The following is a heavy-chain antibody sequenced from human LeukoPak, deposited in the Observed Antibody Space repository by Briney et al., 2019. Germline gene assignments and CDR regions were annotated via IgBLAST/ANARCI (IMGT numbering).Heavy chain of an antibody. CDR2: IYYSGST. V-gene: IGHV4-39*07. Sequence: PSETLSLTCTVSGGSISSDSYYWAWIRQPPGKGLEWIASIYYSGSTNYNPSLKSRVTISVDTSKNQFSLKLSSVTAADTAVYYCARSRLGDFWSGYYHHYYYGMDVWGQGTTVTVSS. D-gene: IGHD3-3*01. J-gene: IGHJ6*02. CDR3: ARSRLGDFWSGYYHHYYYGMDV. CDR1: GGSISSDSYY.